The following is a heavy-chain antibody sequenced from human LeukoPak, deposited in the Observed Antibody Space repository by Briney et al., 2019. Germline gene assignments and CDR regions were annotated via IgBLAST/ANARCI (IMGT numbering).Heavy chain of an antibody. D-gene: IGHD3-22*01. V-gene: IGHV3-30*02. CDR3: AKVPVYDSTAGDGY. J-gene: IGHJ4*02. Sequence: PGGSLRLSCAASGFTLSDYGMHWARQAPGKGLEWVTFIRYDGSVKYYADSVKGRFTISRDNSKKTLYLQMNSLRAEDTAVYYCAKVPVYDSTAGDGYWGQGALVTVSS. CDR2: IRYDGSVK. CDR1: GFTLSDYG.